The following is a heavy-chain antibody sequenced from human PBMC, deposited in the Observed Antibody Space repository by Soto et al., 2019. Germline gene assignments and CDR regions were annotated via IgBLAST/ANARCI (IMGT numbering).Heavy chain of an antibody. CDR3: ARDRVTDYYDSSGYTH. CDR2: INAGNGNT. Sequence: GASVKVSCKASGYTFTSYAMHWVRQAPGQRLEWMGWINAGNGNTKYSQKFQGRVTITRDTSASTAYMELSSLRSEDTAVYYCARDRVTDYYDSSGYTHWGQGTLVTVS. V-gene: IGHV1-3*01. D-gene: IGHD3-22*01. J-gene: IGHJ4*02. CDR1: GYTFTSYA.